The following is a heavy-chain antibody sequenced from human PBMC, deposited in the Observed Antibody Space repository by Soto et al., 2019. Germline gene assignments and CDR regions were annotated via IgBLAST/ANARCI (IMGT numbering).Heavy chain of an antibody. CDR2: IYSSGST. CDR3: AAGGGLPRYY. D-gene: IGHD5-12*01. Sequence: SETLSLTCTVSGGSISNSYWSWIRQSPGKGLEWIGYIYSSGSTNYNPSLKSRVTISVDTSKNQFSLKLSSLSAADTAVYYCAAGGGLPRYYWGQGTLVTVSS. J-gene: IGHJ4*02. CDR1: GGSISNSY. V-gene: IGHV4-59*08.